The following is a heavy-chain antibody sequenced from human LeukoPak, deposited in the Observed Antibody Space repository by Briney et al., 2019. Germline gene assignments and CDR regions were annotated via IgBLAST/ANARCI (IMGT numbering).Heavy chain of an antibody. CDR2: IYYSGST. CDR1: GSSISSSSYY. Sequence: SETLSLTCTVSGSSISSSSYYWGWIRQPPGKGLEWIGSIYYSGSTYYNPSLKSRVTISVDTSKNQFSLKLSSVTAADTAVYYCARHRTYYYFDYWGQGTLVTVSS. J-gene: IGHJ4*02. D-gene: IGHD2-21*01. V-gene: IGHV4-39*01. CDR3: ARHRTYYYFDY.